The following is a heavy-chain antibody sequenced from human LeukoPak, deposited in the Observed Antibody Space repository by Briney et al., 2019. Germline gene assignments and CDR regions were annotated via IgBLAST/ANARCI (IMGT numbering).Heavy chain of an antibody. V-gene: IGHV4-59*12. CDR2: IYYSEST. Sequence: SETLSLTYTVSGGSISSYSWSCIRQPPGKGLELIAYIYYSESTNYNPSLKSRVTISVDTSKNQFSLKLSSVTAADTAVYYCARALYGMDVWGQGTTVTVSS. J-gene: IGHJ6*02. CDR1: GGSISSYS. CDR3: ARALYGMDV.